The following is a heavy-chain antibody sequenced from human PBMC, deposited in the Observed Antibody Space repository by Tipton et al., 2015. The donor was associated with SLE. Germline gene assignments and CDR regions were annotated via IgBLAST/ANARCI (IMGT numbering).Heavy chain of an antibody. Sequence: SLRLSCLASGFTFGDFPMTWVRQAPGKGLEWVGFIRSKAYGGTIEYAASVKGRFTISRDDSKSIAYLQMNSLKTEDTAVYYCTRAGEVIVVVSFDYWGQGTLVTVSS. CDR3: TRAGEVIVVVSFDY. J-gene: IGHJ4*02. V-gene: IGHV3-49*04. CDR2: IRSKAYGGTI. D-gene: IGHD3-22*01. CDR1: GFTFGDFP.